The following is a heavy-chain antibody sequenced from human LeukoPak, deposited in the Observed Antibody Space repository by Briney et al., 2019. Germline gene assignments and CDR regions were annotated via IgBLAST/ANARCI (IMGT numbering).Heavy chain of an antibody. CDR3: ARDLAWDAFDI. CDR1: GFNFTNYN. CDR2: IHSSSGSI. Sequence: PGGSLRLSCAASGFNFTNYNMNWVRQAPGKGLEWVASIHSSSGSIYYADSLKGRFTISRDNAKNSLYLQMNSLRAEDTAVYYCARDLAWDAFDIWGQGTMVTVSS. V-gene: IGHV3-21*01. J-gene: IGHJ3*02.